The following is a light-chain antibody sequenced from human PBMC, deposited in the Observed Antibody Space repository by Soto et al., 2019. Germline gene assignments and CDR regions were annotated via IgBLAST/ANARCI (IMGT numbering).Light chain of an antibody. CDR3: QQYGSSPQT. CDR2: GAS. Sequence: EIVMTQSPATLSVSPGERATLSCRASQSVSSSYLAWYQQKPGQAPRLLIYGASTRATGIPARFSGSGSGTDFTLTISRLEPEDFAVYYCQQYGSSPQTFGQGTKVDIK. CDR1: QSVSSSY. V-gene: IGKV3-20*01. J-gene: IGKJ1*01.